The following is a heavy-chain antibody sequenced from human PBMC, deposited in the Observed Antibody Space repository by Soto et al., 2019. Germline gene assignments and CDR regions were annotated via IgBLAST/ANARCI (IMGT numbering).Heavy chain of an antibody. D-gene: IGHD6-6*01. CDR2: ISYDGSNK. CDR1: GFTFSSYG. Sequence: QVQLVESGGGVVQPGRSLRLSCAASGFTFSSYGMHWVRQAPGKGLEWVAVISYDGSNKYYADSVKGRFTISRDNSKNTLYLQMNSLRAEDTAVYYCAKDLVYSSSPAYYMDVWGKGTTVTVSS. V-gene: IGHV3-30*18. J-gene: IGHJ6*03. CDR3: AKDLVYSSSPAYYMDV.